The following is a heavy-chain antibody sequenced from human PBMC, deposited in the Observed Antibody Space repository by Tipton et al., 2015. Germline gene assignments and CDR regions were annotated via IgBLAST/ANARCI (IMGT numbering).Heavy chain of an antibody. CDR3: AHIMRGDAGIRMVRGIERVVDGFDS. CDR1: GFSLTTSGVG. CDR2: IYWDDDK. D-gene: IGHD3-10*01. Sequence: LVKPTETLTLTCTFSGFSLTTSGVGVGWIRQPPGKALEWLALIYWDDDKRYSPSLKSRLTVTKDTSKNQVVLTMTNMDPVDTATYYCAHIMRGDAGIRMVRGIERVVDGFDSWGQGTLVTVSS. V-gene: IGHV2-5*02. J-gene: IGHJ5*01.